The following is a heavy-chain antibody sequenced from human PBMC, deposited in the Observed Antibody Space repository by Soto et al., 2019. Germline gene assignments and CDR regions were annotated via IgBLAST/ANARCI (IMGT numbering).Heavy chain of an antibody. D-gene: IGHD3-22*01. Sequence: QVQLQQWGARLLKPSEALSLTCAVYGGSFSGYYWAWIRQPPGKGLEWIGEINHSGSTNYNRSLKSRVTISVDTSKNQFSLRLSSGTAADMAVYYCARAPWGRSSDSGYWRHGAHVT. CDR3: ARAPWGRSSDSGY. CDR2: INHSGST. CDR1: GGSFSGYY. J-gene: IGHJ4*01. V-gene: IGHV4-34*01.